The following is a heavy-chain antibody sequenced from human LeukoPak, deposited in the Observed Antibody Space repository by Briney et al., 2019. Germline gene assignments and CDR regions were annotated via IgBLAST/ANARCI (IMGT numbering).Heavy chain of an antibody. CDR2: ISSSGSTI. V-gene: IGHV3-11*04. J-gene: IGHJ4*02. CDR3: ARDQFYDSSGTLGY. CDR1: GFTFSDYY. D-gene: IGHD3-22*01. Sequence: GGSLRLSCAASGFTFSDYYMSWIRQAPGKGLEWVSYISSSGSTIYYADSAKGRFTISRDNAKNSLYLQMNSLRAEDTAVYYCARDQFYDSSGTLGYWGQGTLVTVSS.